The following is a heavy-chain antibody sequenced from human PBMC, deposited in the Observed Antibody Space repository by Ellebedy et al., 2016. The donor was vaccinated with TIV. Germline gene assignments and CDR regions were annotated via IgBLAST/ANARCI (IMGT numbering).Heavy chain of an antibody. CDR1: GFTFSDYY. CDR2: ISSSGSTI. CDR3: ARGDSTFWGLPY. J-gene: IGHJ4*02. Sequence: GESLKISCAASGFTFSDYYMSWIRQAPGKGLEWVSYISSSGSTIYYADSVKGRFTISRDNAKSTLYLQMNSLRAEDTAVYYCARGDSTFWGLPYWGQGTLVTVSS. V-gene: IGHV3-11*04. D-gene: IGHD2-21*01.